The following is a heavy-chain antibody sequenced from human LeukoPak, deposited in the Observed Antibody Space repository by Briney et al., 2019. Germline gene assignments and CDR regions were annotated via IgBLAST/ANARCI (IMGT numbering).Heavy chain of an antibody. J-gene: IGHJ4*02. CDR3: AKFDSSGYPRAPLGY. V-gene: IGHV3-23*01. D-gene: IGHD3-22*01. CDR1: GFTFSSYA. CDR2: ISGSGGST. Sequence: GGSLRLSCAASGFTFSSYAMSWVRQAPGKGLGWVSAISGSGGSTYYADSVKGRFTISRDNSKNTLYLQMNSLRAEDTAVYYCAKFDSSGYPRAPLGYWGQGTLVTVSS.